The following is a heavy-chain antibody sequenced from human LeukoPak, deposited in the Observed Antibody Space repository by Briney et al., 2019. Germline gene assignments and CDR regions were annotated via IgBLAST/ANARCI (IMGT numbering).Heavy chain of an antibody. J-gene: IGHJ4*02. CDR3: ARGQSAGLRYFDWLSSNFDY. CDR2: INHSGST. D-gene: IGHD3-9*01. V-gene: IGHV4-34*01. CDR1: GGSFSGYY. Sequence: PSETLSLTCAVYGGSFSGYYWSWIRQPPGKGLEWIGEINHSGSTNYNPSLKSRVTISVDTSKNQFSLKLSSVTAADTAVYYCARGQSAGLRYFDWLSSNFDYWGQGTLVTVSS.